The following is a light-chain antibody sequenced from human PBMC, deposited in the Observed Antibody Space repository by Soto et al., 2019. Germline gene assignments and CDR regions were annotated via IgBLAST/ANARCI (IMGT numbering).Light chain of an antibody. V-gene: IGLV2-8*01. CDR2: EVS. CDR3: SSYGGSNNYV. CDR1: SSDVGGYNY. J-gene: IGLJ1*01. Sequence: QSALTQPPSASGSPGQSVTISCTGTSSDVGGYNYVSWYQQHPGKAPKLMIYEVSKRPSGVPDRFSASKSGNTASLTVSGLQAEDEGDYYCSSYGGSNNYVFGTGTKVTVL.